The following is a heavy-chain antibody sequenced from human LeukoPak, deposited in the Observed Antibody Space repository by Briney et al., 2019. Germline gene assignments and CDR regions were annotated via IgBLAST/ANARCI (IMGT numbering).Heavy chain of an antibody. Sequence: TSETLSLTCEVNGGSFDDYHWTWIRQSPGKGLEWIGEINDSGSPLYSPSLRSRLTISVDTSENRFSLRLSSVTAADTAVYYCARGRVWFGFFDLWGRGTLLTVSA. CDR3: ARGRVWFGFFDL. J-gene: IGHJ2*01. V-gene: IGHV4-34*01. CDR1: GGSFDDYH. D-gene: IGHD3-10*01. CDR2: INDSGSP.